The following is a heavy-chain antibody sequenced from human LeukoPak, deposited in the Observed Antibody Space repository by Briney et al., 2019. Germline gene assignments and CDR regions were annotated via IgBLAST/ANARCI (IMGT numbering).Heavy chain of an antibody. CDR3: AKELQYCSGGSCYYGMDV. CDR1: GFTFSSYA. Sequence: GGSLGLSCAASGFTFSSYAMSWVRQAPGKGLEWVSAISGSGGSTYYADSVKGRFTISRDSSKNTLYLQMNSLRAEDTAVYYCAKELQYCSGGSCYYGMDVWGQGTTVTVSS. J-gene: IGHJ6*02. D-gene: IGHD2-15*01. V-gene: IGHV3-23*01. CDR2: ISGSGGST.